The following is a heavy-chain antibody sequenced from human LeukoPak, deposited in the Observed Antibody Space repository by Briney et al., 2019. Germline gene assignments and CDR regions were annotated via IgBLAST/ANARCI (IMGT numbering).Heavy chain of an antibody. CDR2: ISGSGGRT. Sequence: PGGSLRLSCAASGFTFSSFAMTWVRQAPGKGLEWVSVISGSGGRTYYADSVKGRFTLSRDNSNNTLSLEMSSLRAEDTAVCYCAREGTYYDSSGYYVSWGQGTLVTVSS. D-gene: IGHD3-22*01. CDR1: GFTFSSFA. CDR3: AREGTYYDSSGYYVS. J-gene: IGHJ5*02. V-gene: IGHV3-23*01.